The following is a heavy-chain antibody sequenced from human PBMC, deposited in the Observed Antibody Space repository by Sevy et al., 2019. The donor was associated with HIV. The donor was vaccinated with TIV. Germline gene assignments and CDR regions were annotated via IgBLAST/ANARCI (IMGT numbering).Heavy chain of an antibody. J-gene: IGHJ4*02. D-gene: IGHD4-17*01. Sequence: GGSLRLSCAASGFIFSSYSMNWVHQATGKGLEWVSSISSSSSYIYYADSVKGRFTISRDNAKNSLYLQMNSLRAEDTAVYYCARAPNYGGNSDFDYWGQGTLVTVSS. CDR1: GFIFSSYS. CDR3: ARAPNYGGNSDFDY. V-gene: IGHV3-21*01. CDR2: ISSSSSYI.